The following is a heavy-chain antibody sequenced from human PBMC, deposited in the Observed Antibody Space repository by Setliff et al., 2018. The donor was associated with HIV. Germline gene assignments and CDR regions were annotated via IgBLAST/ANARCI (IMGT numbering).Heavy chain of an antibody. J-gene: IGHJ1*01. V-gene: IGHV1-2*02. CDR1: GYTFTGYY. CDR2: INPNSGGT. CDR3: ARGRIAVAGWRDFQH. D-gene: IGHD6-19*01. Sequence: GASVKVSCKASGYTFTGYYVHWVRQAPGQGLEWMGWINPNSGGTNYAQKFQGRVTMTRDTSISTAYMELSRLRSDDTAVYYCARGRIAVAGWRDFQHWGQGTLVTVSS.